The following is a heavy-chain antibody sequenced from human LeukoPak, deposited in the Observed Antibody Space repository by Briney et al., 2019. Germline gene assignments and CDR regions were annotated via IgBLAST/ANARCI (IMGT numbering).Heavy chain of an antibody. CDR3: ARSQQLVPNYYGMDV. D-gene: IGHD6-13*01. J-gene: IGHJ6*02. CDR1: GFTFRNYA. CDR2: ISSSSSYI. Sequence: PGGSLRLSCVASGFTFRNYAMSWVRQAPGKGLEWVSSISSSSSYIYYADSVKGRFTISRDNAKNSLYLQMNSLRAEDTAVYYCARSQQLVPNYYGMDVWGQGTTVTVSS. V-gene: IGHV3-21*01.